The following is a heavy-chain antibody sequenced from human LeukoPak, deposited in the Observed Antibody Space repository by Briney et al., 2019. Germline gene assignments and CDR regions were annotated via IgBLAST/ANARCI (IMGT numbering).Heavy chain of an antibody. D-gene: IGHD3-9*01. CDR1: GGSFSSYY. V-gene: IGHV4-34*01. CDR2: INHSGST. Sequence: PSETLSLTCAVYGGSFSSYYWSWIRQPPGKGLEWIGEINHSGSTNYNPSLKSRVTISVDTSKNQFSLKLSSVTAADTAVYYCAREYYDILTGYFIRWVYHFDYWGQGTLVTVSS. J-gene: IGHJ4*02. CDR3: AREYYDILTGYFIRWVYHFDY.